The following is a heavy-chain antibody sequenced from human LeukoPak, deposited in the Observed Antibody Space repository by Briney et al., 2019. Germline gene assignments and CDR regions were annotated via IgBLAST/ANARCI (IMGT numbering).Heavy chain of an antibody. V-gene: IGHV5-51*01. CDR3: ARSIAAGPYGMDV. J-gene: IGHJ6*02. Sequence: GGSLKISCKGSGYSFTSYWIGWVRQMPGKGLEWMGIIYPGDSDTRYSPSFQGQVTVSADKSISTAYLQWSSLKASDTAMYYCARSIAAGPYGMDVWGQGTTVTVSS. CDR1: GYSFTSYW. CDR2: IYPGDSDT. D-gene: IGHD6-13*01.